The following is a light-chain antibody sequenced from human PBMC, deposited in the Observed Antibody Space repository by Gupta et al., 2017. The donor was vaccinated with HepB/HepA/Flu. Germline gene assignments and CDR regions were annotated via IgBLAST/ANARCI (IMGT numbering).Light chain of an antibody. CDR3: QQYYSTPWT. J-gene: IGKJ1*01. CDR1: QSVLYNSNNKNY. CDR2: WAS. V-gene: IGKV4-1*01. Sequence: DIVMTQSPDSLAGSLGERATINCKSSQSVLYNSNNKNYLAWYQQKPGQPPKLLIYWASTRESGVPDRFSGRGSGTDFTLTISSLQAEDVAVYYCQQYYSTPWTFGQGTKVEIK.